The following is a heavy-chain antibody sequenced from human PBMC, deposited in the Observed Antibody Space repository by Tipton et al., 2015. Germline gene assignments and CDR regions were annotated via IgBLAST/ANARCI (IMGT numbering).Heavy chain of an antibody. J-gene: IGHJ5*02. Sequence: LRLSCAASGFTFSSYAMSWIRQPPGKGLEWIGEINHTGSTKYTPSLKSRVFISVDTSKKQFSLRLSSMTAADTAVYYCATGQVAGWFDPWGQGTLVTVSS. CDR3: ATGQVAGWFDP. D-gene: IGHD5-12*01. V-gene: IGHV4-34*08. CDR1: GFTFSSYA. CDR2: INHTGST.